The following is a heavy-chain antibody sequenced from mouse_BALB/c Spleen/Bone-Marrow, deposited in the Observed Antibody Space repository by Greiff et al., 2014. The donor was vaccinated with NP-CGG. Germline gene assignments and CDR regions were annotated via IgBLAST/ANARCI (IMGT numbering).Heavy chain of an antibody. D-gene: IGHD1-2*01. CDR2: INPGSGGT. CDR1: GYAFTNYL. Sequence: VMLVESGAELVRPGTSVKVSCKASGYAFTNYLIEWVKQRPGQGLEWIGMINPGSGGTNYNEKFKGKATLTADKSSSTAYMQLSSLTADDSAVYFCSRRGGSDFDYWGQGTTLTVSS. J-gene: IGHJ2*01. V-gene: IGHV1-54*01. CDR3: SRRGGSDFDY.